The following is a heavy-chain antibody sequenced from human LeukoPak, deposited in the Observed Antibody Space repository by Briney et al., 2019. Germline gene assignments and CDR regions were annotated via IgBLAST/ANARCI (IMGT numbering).Heavy chain of an antibody. CDR1: GFTFSSYA. CDR3: AREYCGRTSCAGLDY. Sequence: QSGRSLRLSCAASGFTFSSYAMHWVRQAPGEGLEWVAVISYDSTNKYYADSVKGRFTISRDNPKNTLYIQMNSLRAEDTAVYYCAREYCGRTSCAGLDYWGQGTLVTVSS. D-gene: IGHD2-2*01. J-gene: IGHJ4*02. CDR2: ISYDSTNK. V-gene: IGHV3-30*04.